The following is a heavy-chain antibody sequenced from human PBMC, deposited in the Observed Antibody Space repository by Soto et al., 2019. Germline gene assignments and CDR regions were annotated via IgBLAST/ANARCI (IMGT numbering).Heavy chain of an antibody. D-gene: IGHD3-16*01. CDR1: GIVFSDY. CDR2: ISGSARTI. V-gene: IGHV3-11*01. CDR3: ARLLFPWGWFDP. Sequence: QVQLVESGGGLVKPGGSLRLSCAASGIVFSDYMSWVRQAPGKGLEWLSYISGSARTIYSADSVKGRFTISRDNATTSLYLHMNNVRTEDTAVDHFARLLFPWGWFDPWGQGTLATLSS. J-gene: IGHJ5*02.